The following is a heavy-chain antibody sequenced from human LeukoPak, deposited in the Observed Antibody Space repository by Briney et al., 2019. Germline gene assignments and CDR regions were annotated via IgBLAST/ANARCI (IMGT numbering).Heavy chain of an antibody. CDR3: ARERVTMVRGVIMFDAFDI. Sequence: PSETLSLTCTVSGYSISSGYYWGWIRQPPGKGLEWIGSIYHSGSTYYNPSLKSRVTISVDTSKNQFSLKLSSVTAADTAVYYCARERVTMVRGVIMFDAFDIWGQGTMVTVSS. CDR2: IYHSGST. D-gene: IGHD3-10*01. CDR1: GYSISSGYY. J-gene: IGHJ3*02. V-gene: IGHV4-38-2*02.